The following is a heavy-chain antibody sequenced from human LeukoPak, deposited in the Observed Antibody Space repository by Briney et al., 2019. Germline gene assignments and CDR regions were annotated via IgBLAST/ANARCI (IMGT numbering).Heavy chain of an antibody. V-gene: IGHV4-59*01. CDR1: GGSISSYY. D-gene: IGHD6-19*01. Sequence: PSETLSLTCTVSGGSISSYYWSWIRQPPGKGLEWIGYIYYSGSTNYNPSLKSRVTISVDTSKNQFSLKLSSVTAADTAVYYCARISSGWYPYCDGMDGWGQGTTVTVSS. CDR2: IYYSGST. J-gene: IGHJ6*02. CDR3: ARISSGWYPYCDGMDG.